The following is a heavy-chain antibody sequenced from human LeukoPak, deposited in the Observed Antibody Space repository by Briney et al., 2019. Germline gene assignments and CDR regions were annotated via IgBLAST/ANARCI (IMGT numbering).Heavy chain of an antibody. Sequence: ASVTVSCKASGYTFTSYGISWVRQAPGQGLEWMGWISAYNGNTNYAQKLQGRVTMTTDTSTSTAYMELGSLRSDDTAVYYCARDTSPTVTTRYYYYGMDVWGQGTTVTVSS. J-gene: IGHJ6*02. V-gene: IGHV1-18*01. CDR1: GYTFTSYG. D-gene: IGHD4-17*01. CDR3: ARDTSPTVTTRYYYYGMDV. CDR2: ISAYNGNT.